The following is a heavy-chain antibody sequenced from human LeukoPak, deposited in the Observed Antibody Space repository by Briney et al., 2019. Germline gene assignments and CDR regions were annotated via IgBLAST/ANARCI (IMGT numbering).Heavy chain of an antibody. V-gene: IGHV3-23*01. J-gene: IGHJ4*02. Sequence: PGGSLRLSCAASGFTFSSYAMSWVRQAPGKGLEWVSAISGSGGSTYYAGSVKGRFTISRDNSKNTLYLQMHSLRAEDTAVYYCAKPIVGATNFDYWAREPWSPSPQ. CDR1: GFTFSSYA. CDR3: AKPIVGATNFDY. D-gene: IGHD1-26*01. CDR2: ISGSGGST.